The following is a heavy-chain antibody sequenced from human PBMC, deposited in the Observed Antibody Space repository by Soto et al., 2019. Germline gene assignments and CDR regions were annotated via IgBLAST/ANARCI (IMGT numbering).Heavy chain of an antibody. J-gene: IGHJ4*02. Sequence: ASVKVSCKASGYTFTSYAMHWVRQAPGQRLEWMGWINAGNGNTKYSQKFQGRVTITRDTSASTAYMELSSLRSEDTAVYYCARVTCGGDCYGFDYWGQGTLVTVSS. CDR1: GYTFTSYA. V-gene: IGHV1-3*01. CDR3: ARVTCGGDCYGFDY. CDR2: INAGNGNT. D-gene: IGHD2-21*02.